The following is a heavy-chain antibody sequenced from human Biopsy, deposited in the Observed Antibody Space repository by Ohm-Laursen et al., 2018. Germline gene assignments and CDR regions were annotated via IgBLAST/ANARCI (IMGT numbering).Heavy chain of an antibody. V-gene: IGHV3-9*01. J-gene: IGHJ4*02. Sequence: RSLRLSCAASGFTFDDYAMHWVRQVPGKGLEWVSGISWNSDDIGYADSVKGRFTISRDNAEKSLYLQMNSLRAEDTAVYYCARGRRTSGWPYFDNWGQGALVIVSP. D-gene: IGHD6-19*01. CDR2: ISWNSDDI. CDR3: ARGRRTSGWPYFDN. CDR1: GFTFDDYA.